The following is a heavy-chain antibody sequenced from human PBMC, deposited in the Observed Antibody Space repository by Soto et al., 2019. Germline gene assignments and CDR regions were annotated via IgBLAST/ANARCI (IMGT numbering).Heavy chain of an antibody. Sequence: PGGSLRLSCVASGFNFIYNAMIFSRHSPWKWLQWVSTISGSGDKTYYADSVKGRFTISSDRSKNTLYLQMDSLRADDTAVYYCVRLPGGSAPRPDYWGQGTMVTVSS. CDR3: VRLPGGSAPRPDY. D-gene: IGHD6-6*01. CDR1: GFNFIYNA. V-gene: IGHV3-23*01. CDR2: ISGSGDKT. J-gene: IGHJ4*02.